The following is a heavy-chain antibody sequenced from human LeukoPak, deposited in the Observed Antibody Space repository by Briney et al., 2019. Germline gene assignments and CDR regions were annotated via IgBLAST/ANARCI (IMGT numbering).Heavy chain of an antibody. V-gene: IGHV4-34*01. J-gene: IGHJ5*02. CDR2: INHSGST. CDR3: AREVRYFDWSHRFDP. D-gene: IGHD3-9*01. Sequence: SETLSLTCAVYGGSFSGYYCSWLRQPPRNGLEGSGEINHSGSTNYNPSLNSRVTISVDTSKNEFSLKLSSVTAADTAVYYCAREVRYFDWSHRFDPWGQGTLVTVSS. CDR1: GGSFSGYY.